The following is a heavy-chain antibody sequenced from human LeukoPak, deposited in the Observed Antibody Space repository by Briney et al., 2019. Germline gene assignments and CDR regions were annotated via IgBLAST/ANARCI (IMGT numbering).Heavy chain of an antibody. CDR3: AKNFRRSFLREDLRPFLLDH. CDR2: ISYDGSNK. J-gene: IGHJ4*01. D-gene: IGHD3-10*01. V-gene: IGHV3-30-3*01. CDR1: GFTFSSYA. Sequence: PGGSLRLSCAASGFTFSSYAMHWVRQAPGKGLEWVAVISYDGSNKYYADSVKGRFTVSRDNSKSTVFLQMNSLRTEDAALYYCAKNFRRSFLREDLRPFLLDHWGQGTQVTVSS.